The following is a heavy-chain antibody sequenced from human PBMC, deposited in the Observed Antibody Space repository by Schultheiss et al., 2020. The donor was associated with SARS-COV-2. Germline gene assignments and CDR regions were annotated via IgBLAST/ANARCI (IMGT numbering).Heavy chain of an antibody. V-gene: IGHV1-69*04. CDR1: GGTFSSYA. D-gene: IGHD3-9*01. CDR3: ARVGVQLRYFDWSKNY. CDR2: IIPILGIA. J-gene: IGHJ4*02. Sequence: SVKVSCKASGGTFSSYAISWVRQAPGQGLEWMGRIIPILGIANYAQKFQGRVTITADKSTSTAYMELSSLRSEDTAVYYCARVGVQLRYFDWSKNYWGQGTLVTVSS.